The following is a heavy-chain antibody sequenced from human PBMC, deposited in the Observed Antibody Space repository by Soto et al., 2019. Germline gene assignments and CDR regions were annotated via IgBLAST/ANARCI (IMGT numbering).Heavy chain of an antibody. V-gene: IGHV3-30-3*01. CDR1: GFTFSSYA. D-gene: IGHD3-10*01. CDR3: ARHSIPAVMWGISNYYYGMDV. Sequence: GGALRLSCAASGFTFSSYAMHWGRQAPGKGLEWVAVISYDESNKYYADSVKGRFTISRDNSKNTLYLQMNSLKASDTAMYYCARHSIPAVMWGISNYYYGMDVWGQGTTVTVSS. CDR2: ISYDESNK. J-gene: IGHJ6*02.